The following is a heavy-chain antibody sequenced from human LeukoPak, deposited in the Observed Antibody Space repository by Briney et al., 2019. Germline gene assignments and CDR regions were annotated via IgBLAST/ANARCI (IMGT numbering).Heavy chain of an antibody. J-gene: IGHJ4*02. CDR3: ARDIGFLEWLLN. CDR2: IIPIFGTA. CDR1: GGTFSSYA. V-gene: IGHV1-69*05. Sequence: SSVKVSCKASGGTFSSYAISWVRQAPGQGLEWMGRIIPIFGTANYAQKFQGRVTITTDGSTSTAYMELSSLRSEDTAVYYCARDIGFLEWLLNWGQGTLVTVSS. D-gene: IGHD3-3*02.